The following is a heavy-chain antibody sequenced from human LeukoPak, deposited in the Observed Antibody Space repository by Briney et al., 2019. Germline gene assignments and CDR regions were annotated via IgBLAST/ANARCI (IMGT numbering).Heavy chain of an antibody. J-gene: IGHJ3*02. CDR2: IIPIFGTA. CDR3: ARALHYYDSSGYFDAFDI. D-gene: IGHD3-22*01. V-gene: IGHV1-69*05. Sequence: SVKVSCKASGGTFSSYAISWLRQAPGQGLEWMGGIIPIFGTANYAQKFQGRVTITTDESTSTAYMELSSLRSEDTAVYYCARALHYYDSSGYFDAFDIWGQGTMVTVSS. CDR1: GGTFSSYA.